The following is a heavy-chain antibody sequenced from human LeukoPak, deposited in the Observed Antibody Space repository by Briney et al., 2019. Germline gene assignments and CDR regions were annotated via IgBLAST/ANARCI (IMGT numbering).Heavy chain of an antibody. Sequence: SETLSLTCAVYGESFSGYYWSWIRQPPGKGLEWIGEINHSGSINYNPSLKSRVTVSVDTSKNQFSLKLSSVTAADTAVYYCASTYYYGSGSYRPFYFDYWGQGTLVTVSS. J-gene: IGHJ4*02. CDR2: INHSGSI. CDR3: ASTYYYGSGSYRPFYFDY. CDR1: GESFSGYY. D-gene: IGHD3-10*01. V-gene: IGHV4-34*01.